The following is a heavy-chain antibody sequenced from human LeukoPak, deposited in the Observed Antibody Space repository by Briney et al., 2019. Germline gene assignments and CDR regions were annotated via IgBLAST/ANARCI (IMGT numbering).Heavy chain of an antibody. CDR3: AKDREYYGSGSYSHFDY. D-gene: IGHD3-10*01. CDR1: GFTFSSYW. CDR2: IKQDGGEK. J-gene: IGHJ4*02. V-gene: IGHV3-7*03. Sequence: GGSLRLSCAASGFTFSSYWMSWVRQAPGKGLEGVANIKQDGGEKYYVDSVKGRFTISRDNAKNSLYLQMNSLRAEDTAVYYCAKDREYYGSGSYSHFDYWGQGTLVTVSS.